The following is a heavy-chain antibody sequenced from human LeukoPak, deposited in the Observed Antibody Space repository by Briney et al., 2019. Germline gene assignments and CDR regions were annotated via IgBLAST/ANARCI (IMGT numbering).Heavy chain of an antibody. D-gene: IGHD6-13*01. CDR2: IRYDGSQK. CDR1: GLNFTTYG. J-gene: IGHJ4*02. V-gene: IGHV3-30*02. CDR3: AQERSTWSPGDY. Sequence: GGSLRLSCATSGLNFTTYGMNWVRQAPGKGLEWVTFIRYDGSQKYYADSVKGRFTISRDNSKNTLYLQMNSLRTDDTAIYYCAQERSTWSPGDYWGQGTLVTVSS.